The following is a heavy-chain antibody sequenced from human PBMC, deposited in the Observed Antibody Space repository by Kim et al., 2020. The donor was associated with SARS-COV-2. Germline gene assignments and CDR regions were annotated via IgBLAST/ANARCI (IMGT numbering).Heavy chain of an antibody. CDR2: IRSKAYGGTT. J-gene: IGHJ4*02. CDR1: GFTFGDYA. D-gene: IGHD3-10*01. V-gene: IGHV3-49*03. Sequence: GGSLRLSCTASGFTFGDYAMSWFRQAPGKGLEWVGFIRSKAYGGTTEYAASVKGRFTISRDDSKSIAYLQMNSLKTEDTAVYYCTREAYGSGSYSDYWGQGTLATVSS. CDR3: TREAYGSGSYSDY.